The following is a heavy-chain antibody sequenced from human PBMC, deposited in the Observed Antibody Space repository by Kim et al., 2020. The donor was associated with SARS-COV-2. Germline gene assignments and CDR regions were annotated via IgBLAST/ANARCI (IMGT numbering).Heavy chain of an antibody. V-gene: IGHV3-66*01. CDR2: T. CDR3: ARDYGDYYFDY. D-gene: IGHD4-17*01. J-gene: IGHJ4*02. Sequence: TYYADSVKGRLTISRDNSKNTLYLQMNSLRAEDTAVYYCARDYGDYYFDYWGQGTLVTVSS.